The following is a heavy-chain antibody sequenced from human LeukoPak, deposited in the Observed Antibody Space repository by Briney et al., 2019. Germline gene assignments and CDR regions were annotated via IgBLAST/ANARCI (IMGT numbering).Heavy chain of an antibody. CDR1: GFTFDDYA. CDR3: AKDIGGSAFDY. Sequence: PGRSLRLSCAASGFTFDDYAMHWVRQAPGKGLEWVSGISWNSGSIGYADSVKGRFTISRDNAKNSLYLQMNSLRAEDTALYYCAKDIGGSAFDYWGQGTLVTVSS. J-gene: IGHJ4*02. CDR2: ISWNSGSI. D-gene: IGHD4-23*01. V-gene: IGHV3-9*01.